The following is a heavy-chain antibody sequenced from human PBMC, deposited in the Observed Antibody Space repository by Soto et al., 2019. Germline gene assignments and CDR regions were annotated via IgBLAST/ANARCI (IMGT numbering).Heavy chain of an antibody. J-gene: IGHJ6*02. V-gene: IGHV3-23*01. CDR1: GFTFSAYA. CDR2: IKSSGDRT. D-gene: IGHD3-10*01. CDR3: AKIRGSGNPMYYDMDV. Sequence: EVQLLESGGGLVQPGGSLRLSCAVSGFTFSAYAMSWVRQAPGKGLEWVSAIKSSGDRTFYADSVQGRFSISRDDSKKTLYLQMDRRRAEDTTVYHCAKIRGSGNPMYYDMDVWGQGTTVTVSS.